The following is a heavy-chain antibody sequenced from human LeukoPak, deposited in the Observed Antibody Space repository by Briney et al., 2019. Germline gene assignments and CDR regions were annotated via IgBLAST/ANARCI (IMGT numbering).Heavy chain of an antibody. CDR2: LYSAGNT. Sequence: GGSLRLSCAASGFTVSSNYMSWVRQAPGKGLEWVSVLYSAGNTYYADSVQGRFTISRDKSRNTLYLEMNSLRVEDTAVYYCATEAFRGVLFHIWGQGAVVTVSS. D-gene: IGHD3-10*01. CDR1: GFTVSSNY. V-gene: IGHV3-66*01. CDR3: ATEAFRGVLFHI. J-gene: IGHJ3*02.